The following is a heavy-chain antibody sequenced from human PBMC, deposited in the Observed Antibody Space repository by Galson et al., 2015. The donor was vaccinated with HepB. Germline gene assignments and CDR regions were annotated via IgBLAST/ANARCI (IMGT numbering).Heavy chain of an antibody. CDR1: GFSLSTSGMR. Sequence: PALVKPTQTLTLTCTFSGFSLSTSGMRMSWIHQPPGKALEWLARIDWDGDKFYSTSLKSRLTISKDTSKNPVVLTMTNMDPVDTATYYCARVLGYNTGWYAFDMWGQGTVVTVSS. V-gene: IGHV2-70*04. J-gene: IGHJ3*02. CDR3: ARVLGYNTGWYAFDM. D-gene: IGHD6-19*01. CDR2: IDWDGDK.